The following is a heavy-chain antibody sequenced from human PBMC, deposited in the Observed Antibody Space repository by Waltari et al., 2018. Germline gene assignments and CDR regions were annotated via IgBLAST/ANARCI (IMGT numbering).Heavy chain of an antibody. Sequence: QVQLVQSGAEAKQPGAPLKVACKASGDRMSDYHPHWVRQAPGRGLGWVGCIDPGSLGPNYARNFEGRVTVTRDTSTNTAYMQLTGLTSDDTALYYCTRESDDAFAIWGQGTMVTVSS. CDR1: GDRMSDYH. CDR3: TRESDDAFAI. CDR2: IDPGSLGP. J-gene: IGHJ3*02. V-gene: IGHV1-2*02.